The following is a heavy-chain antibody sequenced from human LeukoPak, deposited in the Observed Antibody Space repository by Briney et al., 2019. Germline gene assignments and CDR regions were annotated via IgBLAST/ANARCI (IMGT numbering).Heavy chain of an antibody. Sequence: ASVKVSCKASGGTFSSYAISWVRQAPGQGLEWMGGIIPIFGTANYAQKFQGRVTITADESTSTAYMELSSLRSEDAAVYYCARDPIAVAGTSYFQHWGQGTLVTVSS. V-gene: IGHV1-69*01. CDR3: ARDPIAVAGTSYFQH. D-gene: IGHD6-19*01. CDR1: GGTFSSYA. J-gene: IGHJ1*01. CDR2: IIPIFGTA.